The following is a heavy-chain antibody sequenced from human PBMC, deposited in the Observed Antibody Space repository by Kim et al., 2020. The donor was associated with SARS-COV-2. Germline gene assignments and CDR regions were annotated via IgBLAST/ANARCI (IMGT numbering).Heavy chain of an antibody. V-gene: IGHV3-15*01. J-gene: IGHJ6*02. D-gene: IGHD3-3*01. CDR1: GFTFSNAW. CDR3: TTDTPRGGDFWSGYYRAHRRMSDYYYGMDV. Sequence: GGSLRLSCAASGFTFSNAWMSWVRQAPGKGLEWVGRIKSKTDGGTTDCAAPVKGRFTISRDDSKNTLYLQMNSLKTEDTAVYYCTTDTPRGGDFWSGYYRAHRRMSDYYYGMDVWGQGTTVTVSS. CDR2: IKSKTDGGTT.